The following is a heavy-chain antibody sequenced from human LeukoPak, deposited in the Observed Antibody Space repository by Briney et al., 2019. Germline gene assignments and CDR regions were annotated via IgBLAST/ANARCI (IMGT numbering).Heavy chain of an antibody. CDR2: ISSSSSTI. CDR3: AREQPYYYDSSGTALMAEIKYYFDY. Sequence: GGSLRLSCAASGFTFSSYSMNWVRQAPGKGLEWVSHISSSSSTIYFAGSVKGRFTISRDNAKNSLYLRMNSLRAEDTGVYYCAREQPYYYDSSGTALMAEIKYYFDYWGQGTLVTVSS. CDR1: GFTFSSYS. V-gene: IGHV3-48*04. D-gene: IGHD3-22*01. J-gene: IGHJ4*02.